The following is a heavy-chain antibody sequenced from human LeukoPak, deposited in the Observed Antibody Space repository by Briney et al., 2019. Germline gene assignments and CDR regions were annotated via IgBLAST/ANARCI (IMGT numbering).Heavy chain of an antibody. J-gene: IGHJ6*03. CDR3: ARERATTERGYYYNGR. CDR2: IIPIFGTA. Sequence: ASVKVSCKASGGTFSSYAISWVRQAPGQGLEWMGGIIPIFGTANYAQKFQGRVTITADKSTSTAYMELSSLRAEDTAVYYCARERATTERGYYYNGRLGQRDHGHRLL. CDR1: GGTFSSYA. D-gene: IGHD5-12*01. V-gene: IGHV1-69*06.